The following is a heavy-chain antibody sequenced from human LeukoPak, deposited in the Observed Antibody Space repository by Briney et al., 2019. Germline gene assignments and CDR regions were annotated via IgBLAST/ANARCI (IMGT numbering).Heavy chain of an antibody. CDR2: ISSSSSYI. CDR1: GFTFSSYT. J-gene: IGHJ3*02. V-gene: IGHV3-21*01. D-gene: IGHD4/OR15-4a*01. Sequence: GGSLRLSCAASGFTFSSYTMNWVRQAPGKGLEWVSSISSSSSYIYYADSVKGRFTFSRDTAKNSLYLQMNTLRAEDTAVYYCARDKLGANDAFDIWGQGTMVTVSS. CDR3: ARDKLGANDAFDI.